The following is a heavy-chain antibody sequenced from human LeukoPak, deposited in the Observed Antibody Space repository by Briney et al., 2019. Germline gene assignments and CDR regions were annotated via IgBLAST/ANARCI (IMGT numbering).Heavy chain of an antibody. J-gene: IGHJ6*03. V-gene: IGHV3-49*03. CDR3: TRAYSSSWYYYYYYMDV. CDR2: IRSKAYGGTT. CDR1: GFTFGDYA. Sequence: GGSLRLSCTASGFTFGDYAMSWFRQAPGKGLEWVGFIRSKAYGGTTEYAASVKGRFTISRDDSKSIAYLQMNSLKTEDTAVYYYTRAYSSSWYYYYYYMDVWGKGTTVTVSS. D-gene: IGHD6-13*01.